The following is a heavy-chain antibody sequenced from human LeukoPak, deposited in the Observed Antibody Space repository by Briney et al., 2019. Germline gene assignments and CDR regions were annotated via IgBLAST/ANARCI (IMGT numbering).Heavy chain of an antibody. CDR3: ARWRGGSGSYRGYYFDY. Sequence: SETQSLTCTVSGGSISSYYWSWIRQPPGKGLEWIGYIYYRGSTNYNPSLKSRVTISVDTSKNQFSLKLSSVTAADTAVYYCARWRGGSGSYRGYYFDYWGQGTLVTVSS. D-gene: IGHD3-10*01. V-gene: IGHV4-59*01. CDR2: IYYRGST. J-gene: IGHJ4*02. CDR1: GGSISSYY.